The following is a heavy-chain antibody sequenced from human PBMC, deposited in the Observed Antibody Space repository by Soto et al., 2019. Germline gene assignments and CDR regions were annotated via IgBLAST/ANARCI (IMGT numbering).Heavy chain of an antibody. V-gene: IGHV4-61*08. CDR1: GGSITRGGYY. J-gene: IGHJ4*02. Sequence: PSETLSLTCTVSGGSITRGGYYWSWIRQHPGKGLEWIGYIYYSGTTNYNPSLKSRVTISVDTSKNQFSLKLSSVTAADTAVYYCARDPGLRHFEWGFDYWGQGILVTVSS. D-gene: IGHD3-9*01. CDR2: IYYSGTT. CDR3: ARDPGLRHFEWGFDY.